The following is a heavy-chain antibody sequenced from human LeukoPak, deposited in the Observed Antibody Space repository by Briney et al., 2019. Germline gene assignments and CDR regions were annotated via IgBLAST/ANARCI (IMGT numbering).Heavy chain of an antibody. Sequence: GGSLRLSCSASGFIFTPYAMHWVRQAPGKGLEYVSAISSDGGGTYYTDSVKGRLTISRDNSKSTLYLQMSSLRPEDTAVYYCVRYTDSSYPDWGQGTLVTVSS. CDR1: GFIFTPYA. CDR2: ISSDGGGT. CDR3: VRYTDSSYPD. V-gene: IGHV3-64D*06. J-gene: IGHJ4*02. D-gene: IGHD1-14*01.